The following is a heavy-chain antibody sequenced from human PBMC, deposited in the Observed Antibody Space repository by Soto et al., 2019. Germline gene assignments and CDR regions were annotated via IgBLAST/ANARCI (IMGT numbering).Heavy chain of an antibody. CDR3: ARQWGDYVCDY. J-gene: IGHJ4*02. CDR2: IFHSGTT. D-gene: IGHD3-16*01. CDR1: GYSITNVNW. Sequence: PSETLSLTCAVSGYSITNVNWWAWIRQPPGKGLEWIGYIFHSGTTHYNPSLKSRVTISVDTSKNQFSLKLSSVTAADTAVYYCARQWGDYVCDYWGQGTLVTVSS. V-gene: IGHV4-28*01.